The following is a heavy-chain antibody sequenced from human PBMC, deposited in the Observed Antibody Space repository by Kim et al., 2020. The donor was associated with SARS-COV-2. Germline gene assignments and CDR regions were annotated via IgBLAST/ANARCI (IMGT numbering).Heavy chain of an antibody. J-gene: IGHJ4*02. CDR2: IYGVGST. V-gene: IGHV3-66*01. Sequence: IYGVGSTNFADSVKARFTISRDNSKNTLYLQMNSLRAEDTAVYYCAREAYWGQGTLVTVSS. CDR3: AREAY.